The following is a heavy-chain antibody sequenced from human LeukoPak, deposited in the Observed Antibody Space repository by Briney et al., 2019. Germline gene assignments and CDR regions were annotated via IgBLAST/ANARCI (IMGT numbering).Heavy chain of an antibody. J-gene: IGHJ6*03. V-gene: IGHV3-21*01. CDR3: VRARVPAASDYYYYMDV. Sequence: GGSLSLSCAASGFTFSSYSMNWVRQAPGKGLEWVSSISSSSSYIYYADSVKGRFTISRDNAKNSLYLQMNSLRAEDTAVYYCVRARVPAASDYYYYMDVWGKGTTVTVSS. CDR1: GFTFSSYS. D-gene: IGHD2-2*01. CDR2: ISSSSSYI.